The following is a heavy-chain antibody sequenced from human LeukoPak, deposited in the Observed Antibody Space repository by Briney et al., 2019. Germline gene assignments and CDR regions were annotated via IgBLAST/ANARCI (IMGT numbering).Heavy chain of an antibody. J-gene: IGHJ4*02. CDR1: GGSISSYY. V-gene: IGHV4-4*09. CDR2: IYTSGST. CDR3: ARADITYSVDY. Sequence: AETLSLTCTVSGGSISSYYWSWIRQPPGKELEWIGYIYTSGSTNYNPSLKSRVTISVDTSKNQFSLKLSSVTAADTAVYYCARADITYSVDYWGQGTLVTVSS. D-gene: IGHD3-16*01.